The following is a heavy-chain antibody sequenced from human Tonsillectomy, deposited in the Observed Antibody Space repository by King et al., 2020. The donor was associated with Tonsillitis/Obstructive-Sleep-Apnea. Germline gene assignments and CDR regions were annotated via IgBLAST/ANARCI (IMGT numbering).Heavy chain of an antibody. Sequence: VPLQQWGAGLLKPSETLSLTCAVYGGSFSAYYWSWIRQPPGKGLEWIGEINHGGSTKYNPSLKSRVIISLDSSKNQFSLKLSSVTAADTAVYYCARGDLLTGYYASTDFDYWGQGTLVTVSA. CDR3: ARGDLLTGYYASTDFDY. CDR2: INHGGST. CDR1: GGSFSAYY. D-gene: IGHD3-9*01. J-gene: IGHJ4*02. V-gene: IGHV4-34*01.